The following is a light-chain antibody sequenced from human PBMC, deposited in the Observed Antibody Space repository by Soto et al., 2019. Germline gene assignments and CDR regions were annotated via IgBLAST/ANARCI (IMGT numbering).Light chain of an antibody. CDR2: EVY. V-gene: IGLV2-8*01. CDR3: SSYAASDNFVI. Sequence: QPVLTQPPSASGSPGQSVTISCTGTDSDVGGYNFVSWYQQHPGRAPKLMIYEVYQRPSGVPDRFSGSKSGNTASLTVSGLQAEDEANYYCSSYAASDNFVIFGGGTKVTVL. J-gene: IGLJ2*01. CDR1: DSDVGGYNF.